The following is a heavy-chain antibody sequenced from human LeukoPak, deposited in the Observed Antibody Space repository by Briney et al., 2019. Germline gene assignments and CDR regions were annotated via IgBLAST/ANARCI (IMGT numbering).Heavy chain of an antibody. V-gene: IGHV4-39*01. Sequence: SETLSLTCTVSSGSIGSSSNYWGWIRQAPGKGLEWIGNVYYSGSTSYNPSLKSRVTISVDTSKNQFSLKLRSVTATDTAIYYCARASFNVVLGNWFDPWGQGTLVTVSS. CDR3: ARASFNVVLGNWFDP. CDR2: VYYSGST. D-gene: IGHD2-8*01. J-gene: IGHJ5*02. CDR1: SGSIGSSSNY.